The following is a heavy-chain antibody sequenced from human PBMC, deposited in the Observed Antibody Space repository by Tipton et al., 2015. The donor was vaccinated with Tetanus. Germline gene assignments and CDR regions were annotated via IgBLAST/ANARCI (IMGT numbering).Heavy chain of an antibody. D-gene: IGHD3-10*01. CDR1: GFTFSSYA. CDR3: ARAVELWFGELLYYFDY. Sequence: SLRLSCAASGFTFSSYAMSWVRQAPGKGLEWVSAISGSGGSTYYADSVKGRFTISRDNSKNTLYLQMNSLRAEDTAVYYCARAVELWFGELLYYFDYWGQGTLVTVSS. V-gene: IGHV3-23*01. CDR2: ISGSGGST. J-gene: IGHJ4*02.